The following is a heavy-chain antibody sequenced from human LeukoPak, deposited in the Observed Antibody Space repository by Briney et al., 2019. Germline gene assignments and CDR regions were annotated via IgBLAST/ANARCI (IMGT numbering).Heavy chain of an antibody. CDR3: ARDEVQRWLQLGY. D-gene: IGHD5-24*01. CDR2: INPSGGST. J-gene: IGHJ4*02. V-gene: IGHV1-46*01. CDR1: GYTFTSYY. Sequence: ASVKVSFTASGYTFTSYYMHWVRQAPGQGLEWMGIINPSGGSTSYAQKFQGRVTMTRDTSTSTVYMELSSLRSEDTAVYYCARDEVQRWLQLGYWGQGTLVTVSS.